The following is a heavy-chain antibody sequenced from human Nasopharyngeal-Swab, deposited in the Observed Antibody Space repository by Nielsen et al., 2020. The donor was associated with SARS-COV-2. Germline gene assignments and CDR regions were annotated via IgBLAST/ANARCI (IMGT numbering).Heavy chain of an antibody. CDR3: AIGLRGNSYVALDY. CDR2: RSSSSSYI. V-gene: IGHV3-21*01. Sequence: ARTLRLSCAASGFTFSSSSMNWVRQAPGKGLEGVTYRSSSSSYIYYADSVKGRFTISRDNATNSLYLQMNSLRAEDTAVYYCAIGLRGNSYVALDYWGQGTLVTVSS. J-gene: IGHJ4*02. D-gene: IGHD5-18*01. CDR1: GFTFSSSS.